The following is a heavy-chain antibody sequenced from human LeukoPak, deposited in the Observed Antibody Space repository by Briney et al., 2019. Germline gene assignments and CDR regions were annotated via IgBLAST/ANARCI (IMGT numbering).Heavy chain of an antibody. CDR1: EFTFSSYS. V-gene: IGHV3-48*01. Sequence: PGGPLRLSCAASEFTFSSYSMNWVRQAPGKGLEWVSYITNSGNSKSYADSVKGRFTISRDNTKNSLYLQMNGLRAEDTAVYYCARKTGDCWGQGTLVIVSS. CDR3: ARKTGDC. J-gene: IGHJ4*02. D-gene: IGHD1-14*01. CDR2: ITNSGNSK.